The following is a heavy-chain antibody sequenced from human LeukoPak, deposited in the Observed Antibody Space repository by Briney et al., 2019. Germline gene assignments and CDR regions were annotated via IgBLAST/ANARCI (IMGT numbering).Heavy chain of an antibody. CDR2: ISGSGGST. CDR3: AKCGQYYYGSGSYFFDY. J-gene: IGHJ4*02. CDR1: GFTFSSYA. D-gene: IGHD3-10*01. V-gene: IGHV3-23*01. Sequence: PGGSLRLSCAASGFTFSSYAMSWVRQAPGKGLEWISAISGSGGSTFYADSVKGRFTISRDNSKNTLYLQMNSLRAEDTAVYYCAKCGQYYYGSGSYFFDYWGQGTLVTVSS.